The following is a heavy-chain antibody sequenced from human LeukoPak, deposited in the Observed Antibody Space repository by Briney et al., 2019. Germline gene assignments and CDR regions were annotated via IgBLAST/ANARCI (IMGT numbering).Heavy chain of an antibody. J-gene: IGHJ6*03. CDR2: IRYDGSNK. Sequence: PGGSLRLSCAASGFTFSSYGMHWVRQAPGKGLEWVAFIRYDGSNKYYADSVKGRFTISRDNSKNTLYLQMNSLRAEDTAVYYCAKDFELLSGYYYYYYYMDVWGKGTTVTVSS. CDR1: GFTFSSYG. CDR3: AKDFELLSGYYYYYYYMDV. V-gene: IGHV3-30*02. D-gene: IGHD2-2*01.